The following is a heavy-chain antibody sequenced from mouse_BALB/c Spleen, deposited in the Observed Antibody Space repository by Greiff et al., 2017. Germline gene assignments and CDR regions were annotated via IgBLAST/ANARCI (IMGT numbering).Heavy chain of an antibody. V-gene: IGHV1-7*01. CDR1: GYTFTSYW. D-gene: IGHD1-3*01. CDR3: ARYMPAWFAY. CDR2: INPSTGYT. J-gene: IGHJ3*01. Sequence: QVQLQQSGAELAKPGASVKMSCKASGYTFTSYWMHWVKQRPGQGLEWIGYINPSTGYTEYNQKFKDKATLTADKSSSTAYMQLSSLTSEDSAVYYCARYMPAWFAYWGQGTLVTVSA.